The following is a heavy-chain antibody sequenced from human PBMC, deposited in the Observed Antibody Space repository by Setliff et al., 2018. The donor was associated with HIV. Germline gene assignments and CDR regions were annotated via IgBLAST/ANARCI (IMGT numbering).Heavy chain of an antibody. CDR3: AREESTSSWGYYHYYMDV. Sequence: GGSLRLSCAASGFTFSSYEMNWVRQAPGKGLEWVSYISSSGSTIYYADSVKGRFTISRDNAKNSLYLQMNSLRAEDTAVYYCAREESTSSWGYYHYYMDVWGKGTTVTVSS. CDR2: ISSSGSTI. CDR1: GFTFSSYE. J-gene: IGHJ6*03. D-gene: IGHD6-6*01. V-gene: IGHV3-48*03.